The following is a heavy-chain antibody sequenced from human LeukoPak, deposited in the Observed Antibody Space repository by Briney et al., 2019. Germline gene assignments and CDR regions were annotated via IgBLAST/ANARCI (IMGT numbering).Heavy chain of an antibody. J-gene: IGHJ4*02. CDR1: GFTFSSYA. CDR3: AKSNLYSNGWYRY. V-gene: IGHV3-23*01. D-gene: IGHD6-19*01. Sequence: PGRSLRLSCAASGFTFSSYAMSWVRQAPGKGLEWVSAISSSGGSTYYADSVKGRFTISRDNSKNTLSLQMNSLRAEDTAVYYCAKSNLYSNGWYRYWGQGTLVTVSS. CDR2: ISSSGGST.